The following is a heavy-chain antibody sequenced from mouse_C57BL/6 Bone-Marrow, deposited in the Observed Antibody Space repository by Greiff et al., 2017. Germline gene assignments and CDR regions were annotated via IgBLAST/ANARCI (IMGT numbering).Heavy chain of an antibody. J-gene: IGHJ2*01. D-gene: IGHD1-1*01. CDR1: GYTFTSYW. CDR2: IDPSDSET. CDR3: ARSDPIRGYFDY. Sequence: QVQLQQSGPELVKPGASVKLSCKASGYTFTSYWMHWVKQRPIQGLEWIGNIDPSDSETHYNQKFKDKATLTVDKSSSTAYMQLSSLTSEDSAVYYCARSDPIRGYFDYWGQGTTLTVSS. V-gene: IGHV1-52*01.